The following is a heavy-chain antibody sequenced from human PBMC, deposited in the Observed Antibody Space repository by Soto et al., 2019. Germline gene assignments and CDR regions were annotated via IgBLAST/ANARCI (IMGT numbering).Heavy chain of an antibody. D-gene: IGHD2-2*01. CDR2: ISGSGGST. CDR3: ARFPYQPPNFNWFDP. Sequence: GGSLRLSCAASGFTFSGYAMTWVRQAPGKGLEWVSAISGSGGSTNYADSVKGRFTISRDNSKNTLYLRMNSLRAEDTAVYYCARFPYQPPNFNWFDPCGQGTLVTVSS. J-gene: IGHJ5*02. V-gene: IGHV3-23*01. CDR1: GFTFSGYA.